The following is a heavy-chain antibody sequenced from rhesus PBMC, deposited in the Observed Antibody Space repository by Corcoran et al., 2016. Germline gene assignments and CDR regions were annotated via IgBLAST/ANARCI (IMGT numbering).Heavy chain of an antibody. CDR3: ARRGSWNEFDY. D-gene: IGHD6-25*01. CDR2: IYSSITRT. Sequence: QVQLQESGPGLVTPSETLSLTCAVSGGSISDSYRWSWIRQTPGKGLKWIGYIYSSITRTNNNPALMGRVTSSKDTSKNQFSLKRSSVTAADTAVYYCARRGSWNEFDYWGQGVLVTVSS. CDR1: GGSISDSYR. J-gene: IGHJ4*01. V-gene: IGHV4S10*01.